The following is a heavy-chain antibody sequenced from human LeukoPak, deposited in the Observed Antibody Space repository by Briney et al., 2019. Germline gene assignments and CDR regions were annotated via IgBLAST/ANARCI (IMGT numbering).Heavy chain of an antibody. CDR2: ISGSGGST. Sequence: GGSLRLSCAASGFTFSSYAMSWVRQAPGKGLEWVSAISGSGGSTYYADSVKGRFTISRDNSKNTLYLQMNSLRAEDTAVYYCAKDGPLMKDYVWGSFPDYWGQGTLVTVSS. V-gene: IGHV3-23*01. CDR1: GFTFSSYA. D-gene: IGHD3-16*01. J-gene: IGHJ4*02. CDR3: AKDGPLMKDYVWGSFPDY.